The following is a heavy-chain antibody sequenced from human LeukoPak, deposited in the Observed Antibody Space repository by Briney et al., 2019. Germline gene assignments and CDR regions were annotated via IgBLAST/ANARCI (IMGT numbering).Heavy chain of an antibody. Sequence: ASVKVSCRTSGYIFTDYYIHWVRQAAGQGLEWMGWMNPNSGNTGYAQKFQGRVTITRNTSISTAYMELSSLRSEDTAVYYCARGTRGYCSGGSCFSYWGQGTLVTVSS. CDR2: MNPNSGNT. V-gene: IGHV1-8*03. CDR3: ARGTRGYCSGGSCFSY. J-gene: IGHJ4*02. D-gene: IGHD2-15*01. CDR1: GYIFTDYY.